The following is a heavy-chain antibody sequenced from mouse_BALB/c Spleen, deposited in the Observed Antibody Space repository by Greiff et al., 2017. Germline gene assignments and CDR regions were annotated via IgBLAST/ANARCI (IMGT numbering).Heavy chain of an antibody. CDR2: ISYSGST. CDR3: ASLSTMITPYAMDY. Sequence: VQLKESGPGLVKPSQSLSLTCTVTGYSITSDYAWNWIRQFPGNKLEWMGYISYSGSTSYNPSLKSRISITRDTSKNQFFLQLNSVTTEDTATYYCASLSTMITPYAMDYWGQGTSVTVSS. CDR1: GYSITSDYA. V-gene: IGHV3-2*02. D-gene: IGHD2-4*01. J-gene: IGHJ4*01.